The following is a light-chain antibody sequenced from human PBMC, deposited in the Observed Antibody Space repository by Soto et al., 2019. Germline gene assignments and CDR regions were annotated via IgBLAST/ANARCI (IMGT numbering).Light chain of an antibody. J-gene: IGLJ1*01. CDR1: SSVVGTFSL. Sequence: QSVLTQPASVSGSPGQSITISCTGASSVVGTFSLVSWYQQHPGKAPKLIIYEGNKRPSGVSSRFSGFKSGDTVSLTVSGLQAEDEADYYCCSYATSSTYVFGTGTKVTVL. CDR3: CSYATSSTYV. CDR2: EGN. V-gene: IGLV2-23*01.